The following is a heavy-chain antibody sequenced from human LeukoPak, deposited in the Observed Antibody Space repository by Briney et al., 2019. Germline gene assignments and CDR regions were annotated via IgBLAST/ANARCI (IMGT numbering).Heavy chain of an antibody. V-gene: IGHV4-59*11. D-gene: IGHD2/OR15-2a*01. CDR1: GGSISGHY. Sequence: SETLSLTCTVSGGSISGHYWNWIRQPPGQGLEWLGYIDYSGNTDSNPSLKSRVTISVDTSKNQFSLRLNSVTAADTAVYYCARASTWYWYFDLWGRGTLVTVSS. CDR2: IDYSGNT. J-gene: IGHJ2*01. CDR3: ARASTWYWYFDL.